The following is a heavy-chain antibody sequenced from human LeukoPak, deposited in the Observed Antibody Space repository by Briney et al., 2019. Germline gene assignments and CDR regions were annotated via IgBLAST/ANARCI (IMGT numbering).Heavy chain of an antibody. CDR1: GYTFTSYD. J-gene: IGHJ4*02. V-gene: IGHV1-8*01. CDR2: MNPNSGNT. D-gene: IGHD3-22*01. CDR3: ASVSYYDSSGYSFDY. Sequence: ASVKVSCKASGYTFTSYDINWVRQATGQGLEWMGWMNPNSGNTGYAQKFQGRVTMTRNTSISTAYMELSSLRSDDTAVYYCASVSYYDSSGYSFDYWGQGTLVTVSS.